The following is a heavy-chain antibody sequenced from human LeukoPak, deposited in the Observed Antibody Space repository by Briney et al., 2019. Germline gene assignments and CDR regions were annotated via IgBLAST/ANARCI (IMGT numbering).Heavy chain of an antibody. CDR3: ARDMRSSGWGAY. J-gene: IGHJ4*02. D-gene: IGHD6-19*01. Sequence: ASVKVSCKVSGYTLTELSMHWVRQAPGQGLEWMGIINPSGGSTSYAQKFQGRVTMTRDTSTSTVYMELSSLRSEDTAVYYCARDMRSSGWGAYWGQGTLVTVSS. CDR2: INPSGGST. V-gene: IGHV1-46*01. CDR1: GYTLTELS.